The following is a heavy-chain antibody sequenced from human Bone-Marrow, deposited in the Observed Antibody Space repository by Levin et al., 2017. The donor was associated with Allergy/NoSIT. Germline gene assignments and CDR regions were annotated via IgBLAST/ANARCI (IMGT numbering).Heavy chain of an antibody. V-gene: IGHV3-66*01. J-gene: IGHJ4*02. CDR1: GVTVFNNY. D-gene: IGHD3-10*01. Sequence: QAGGSLRLSCTASGVTVFNNYFMWVRQATGKGLEWVSHIYSGGGTNYADSVKGRFSVSRDNSKNTVYLQMNSLRADDTAVYYCGRDGPGGGHWGPGTQVTVSS. CDR2: IYSGGGT. CDR3: GRDGPGGGH.